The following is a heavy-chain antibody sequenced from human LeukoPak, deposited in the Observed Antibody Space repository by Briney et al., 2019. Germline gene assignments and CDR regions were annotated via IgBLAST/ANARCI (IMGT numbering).Heavy chain of an antibody. Sequence: ASVKVSCKASGYTFTGYYMHWVRQAPGQGLEWMGWINPNSGGTNYAQKFQGWVTMTRDTSISTAYMELSRLRSDDTAVYYCARTSYGDYALMGYGMDVWGQGTTVTVSS. CDR2: INPNSGGT. J-gene: IGHJ6*02. CDR1: GYTFTGYY. D-gene: IGHD4-17*01. CDR3: ARTSYGDYALMGYGMDV. V-gene: IGHV1-2*04.